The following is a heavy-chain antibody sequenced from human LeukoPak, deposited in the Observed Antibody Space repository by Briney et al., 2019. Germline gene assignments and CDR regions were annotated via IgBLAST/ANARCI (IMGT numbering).Heavy chain of an antibody. CDR2: ISGSGSST. J-gene: IGHJ4*02. CDR1: GFTFSSYG. CDR3: AKDASYD. V-gene: IGHV3-23*01. D-gene: IGHD3-22*01. Sequence: GGSLRLSCVASGFTFSSYGMSWVRQAPGKGLEWVSSISGSGSSTYYADSVKGRFTISRDDSKNTLFLQMNSLRAEDTAVYYCAKDASYDWGQGTLVTVSS.